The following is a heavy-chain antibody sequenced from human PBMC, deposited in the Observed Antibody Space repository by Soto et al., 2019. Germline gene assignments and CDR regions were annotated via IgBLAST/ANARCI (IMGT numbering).Heavy chain of an antibody. D-gene: IGHD4-17*01. J-gene: IGHJ3*02. Sequence: EVHLVESGGGLVQPGGSLRLSCAASGFIFSDHYMDWVRQAPGKGLEWVGRIKNRASSYTTEYAASVKGRFTISRDDSKSSLYLQMNSLRTADTATYYCARDHGDLGAFDIWGRGTLVTVSS. CDR1: GFIFSDHY. V-gene: IGHV3-72*01. CDR2: IKNRASSYTT. CDR3: ARDHGDLGAFDI.